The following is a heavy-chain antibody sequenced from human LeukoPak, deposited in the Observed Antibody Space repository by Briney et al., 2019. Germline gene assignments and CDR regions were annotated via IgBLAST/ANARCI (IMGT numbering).Heavy chain of an antibody. V-gene: IGHV4-34*01. D-gene: IGHD6-13*01. CDR1: GGSFSGYY. CDR3: AIRIYSSSEEEDAFDI. CDR2: INHSGST. Sequence: NTSETLSLTCAVYGGSFSGYYWSWIRQPPGKGLEWIGEINHSGSTNYNPSLKSRVTISVDTSKNQFSLKLSSVTAADTAVYYCAIRIYSSSEEEDAFDIWGQGTMVTVSS. J-gene: IGHJ3*02.